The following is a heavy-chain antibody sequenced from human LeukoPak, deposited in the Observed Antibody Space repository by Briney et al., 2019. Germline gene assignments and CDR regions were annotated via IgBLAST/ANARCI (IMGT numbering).Heavy chain of an antibody. CDR3: AGRSGYYTGPGFVDY. Sequence: PSETLFLTSAVYGRSFSGYYWSWIRQPPGKGLEWIGEINHSGSTNYNPSLKSRVTISVDTSKNQFSLMLSSVTAAYTAVYYCAGRSGYYTGPGFVDYWGQGTLVTVSS. D-gene: IGHD3-3*01. CDR1: GRSFSGYY. V-gene: IGHV4-34*01. CDR2: INHSGST. J-gene: IGHJ4*02.